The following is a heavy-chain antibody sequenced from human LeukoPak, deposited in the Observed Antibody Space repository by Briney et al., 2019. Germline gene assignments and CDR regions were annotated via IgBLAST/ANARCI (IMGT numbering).Heavy chain of an antibody. Sequence: GESLTLTCTASGCSFSGHWWLWARQLPGKGLVWVSRISPTGSTTSYADSVKGRFTISRDNAKNSLYLQMNSLRVEDTAMYYCARWGHLIRQAAGDHWGQGTLVTVSS. J-gene: IGHJ4*02. CDR2: ISPTGSTT. CDR3: ARWGHLIRQAAGDH. CDR1: GCSFSGHW. V-gene: IGHV3-74*01. D-gene: IGHD6-25*01.